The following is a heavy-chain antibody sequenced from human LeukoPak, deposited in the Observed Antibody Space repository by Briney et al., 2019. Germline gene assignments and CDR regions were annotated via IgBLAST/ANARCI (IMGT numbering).Heavy chain of an antibody. V-gene: IGHV4-4*07. CDR2: IYTSGST. D-gene: IGHD3-22*01. CDR1: GGSISSYY. CDR3: ARTYDSSGYYYYYYYMDV. J-gene: IGHJ6*03. Sequence: PSETLSLTCTVSGGSISSYYWSWIRQPAGKGLEWIGRIYTSGSTNYNPSLKSRVTISVDTSKNQFSLKLSSVTAADTAVYYCARTYDSSGYYYYYYYMDVWGKGTTVTVSS.